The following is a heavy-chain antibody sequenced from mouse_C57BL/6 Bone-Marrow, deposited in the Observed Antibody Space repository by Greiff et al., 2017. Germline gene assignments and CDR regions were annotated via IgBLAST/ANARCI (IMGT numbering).Heavy chain of an antibody. D-gene: IGHD4-1*01. CDR1: GFTFSSYG. Sequence: DVLLVQSGGDLVKPGGSLTLSCAASGFTFSSYGMSWVRQTPDKRLEWVATISSGGSYTYYPDSVKGRFTISRDNAKNTLYLQMSSLTSEDTAMYDCATTGLAGSMDDWGQGTAVTVSS. V-gene: IGHV5-6*01. CDR2: ISSGGSYT. J-gene: IGHJ4*01. CDR3: ATTGLAGSMDD.